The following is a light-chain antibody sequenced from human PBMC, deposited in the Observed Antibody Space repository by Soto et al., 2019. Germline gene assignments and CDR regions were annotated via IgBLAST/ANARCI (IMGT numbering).Light chain of an antibody. CDR2: DAS. Sequence: AIQLTQSPSSLSASVGDRVTITCRASQGISSALAWYQHKSGDAPKSLIHDASSLESGVPSRFSGSGSGTDFTLTISSLQAEDFATYYCQQFNSYPLTFGGGTKVEIK. J-gene: IGKJ4*01. CDR3: QQFNSYPLT. CDR1: QGISSA. V-gene: IGKV1-13*02.